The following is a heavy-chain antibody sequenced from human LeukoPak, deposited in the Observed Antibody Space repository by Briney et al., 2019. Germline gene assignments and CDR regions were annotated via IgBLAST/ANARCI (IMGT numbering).Heavy chain of an antibody. J-gene: IGHJ3*02. CDR1: GFTFSSYS. Sequence: GGSLRLSCAASGFTFSSYSMNWVRQAPGKGLEWVSSISSSSSYIYYADSVKGRFTISRDNAKNSLYLQMNSLRAEDTAVYYCAREVMITLGGVIVRGAFDIWGQGTMVTVSS. D-gene: IGHD3-16*02. CDR2: ISSSSSYI. V-gene: IGHV3-21*01. CDR3: AREVMITLGGVIVRGAFDI.